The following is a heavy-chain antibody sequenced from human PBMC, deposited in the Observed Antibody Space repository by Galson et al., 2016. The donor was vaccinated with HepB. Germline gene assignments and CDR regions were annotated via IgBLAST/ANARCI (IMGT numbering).Heavy chain of an antibody. CDR3: ARAQTTVVTYIDN. D-gene: IGHD4-23*01. Sequence: SLRLSCAASEFTFSDYYMSWIRQAPGKGLEWVSYISSSSSYTNYAESVKGRFTISRDNAKNSLYLQMNSLRAEDTAVYYCARAQTTVVTYIDNWGQGTLVTVSS. CDR1: EFTFSDYY. CDR2: ISSSSSYT. V-gene: IGHV3-11*06. J-gene: IGHJ4*02.